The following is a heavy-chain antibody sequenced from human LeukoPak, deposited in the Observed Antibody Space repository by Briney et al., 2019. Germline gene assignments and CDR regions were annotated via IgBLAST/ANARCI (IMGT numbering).Heavy chain of an antibody. CDR1: GFTFSSYG. V-gene: IGHV3-30*02. Sequence: GGPLRPSLAPSGFTFSSYGMNWVRKAPGKGLEWVAFIRYDGSNKYYADSVKGRFTISRDNSKNTLYLQMNSLRAEDTAVYYCAKVGWAGDYWGQGTLVTVSS. J-gene: IGHJ4*02. D-gene: IGHD6-19*01. CDR3: AKVGWAGDY. CDR2: IRYDGSNK.